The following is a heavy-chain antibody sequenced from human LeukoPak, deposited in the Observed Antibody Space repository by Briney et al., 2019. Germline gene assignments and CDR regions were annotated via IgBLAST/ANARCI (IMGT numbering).Heavy chain of an antibody. CDR2: ISSSSYI. CDR1: GFTFSSYS. Sequence: GGSLRLSCAASGFTFSSYSMNWVRQAPGKGLEWVSSISSSSYIYYADSVKGRFTISRDNAKNSLYLQMKSLRADDTAVYYCARDFGSLEDYFDYWGQGTLATVSS. D-gene: IGHD3-10*01. J-gene: IGHJ4*02. CDR3: ARDFGSLEDYFDY. V-gene: IGHV3-21*01.